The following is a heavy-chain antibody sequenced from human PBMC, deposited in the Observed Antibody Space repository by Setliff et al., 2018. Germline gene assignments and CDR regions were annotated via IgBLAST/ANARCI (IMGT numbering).Heavy chain of an antibody. CDR1: GGPMRSFY. CDR2: ITSGSSNI. D-gene: IGHD3-16*01. Sequence: PSETLSLTCTVSGGPMRSFYWSWIRQTPGKGLQWVASITSGSSNIWYADAVKGRFTIARDNAKNSLYMQMNSLRAEDTAVYYCARGGSPYYFDYWGQGTLVTVSS. J-gene: IGHJ4*02. V-gene: IGHV3-21*01. CDR3: ARGGSPYYFDY.